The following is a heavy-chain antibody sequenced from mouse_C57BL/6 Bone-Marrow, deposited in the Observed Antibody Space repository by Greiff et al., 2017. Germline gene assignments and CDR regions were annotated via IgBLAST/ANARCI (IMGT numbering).Heavy chain of an antibody. J-gene: IGHJ4*01. CDR1: GYTFTSYW. CDR3: ARGAMEY. CDR2: IDPSDSET. Sequence: QVQLQQSGAELVRPGSSVKLSCKASGYTFTSYWMHWVKQRPIQGLEWIGNIDPSDSETHYTQKFKDQVNLTVDKAYSTAYLQITRLTTEDSAVDKCARGAMEYWGQGTSGTVSA. V-gene: IGHV1-52*01.